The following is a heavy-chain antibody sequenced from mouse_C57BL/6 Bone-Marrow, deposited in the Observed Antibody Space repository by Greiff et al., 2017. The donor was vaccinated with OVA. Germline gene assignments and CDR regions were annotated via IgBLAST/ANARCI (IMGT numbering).Heavy chain of an antibody. CDR3: TYLFITTVVACDY. Sequence: VQLQQSGAELVRPGASVKLSCTASGFNIKDDYMHWVKQWPEQGLEWIGWIDPENGDTEYASKFQGKATITADTSSNTAYLQLSSLTSEDTAVYYCTYLFITTVVACDYWGQGTTLTVSS. J-gene: IGHJ2*01. CDR1: GFNIKDDY. D-gene: IGHD1-1*01. V-gene: IGHV14-4*01. CDR2: IDPENGDT.